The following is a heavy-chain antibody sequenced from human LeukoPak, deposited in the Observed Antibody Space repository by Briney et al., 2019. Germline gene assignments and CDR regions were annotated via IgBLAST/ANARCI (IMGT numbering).Heavy chain of an antibody. CDR1: GYSISSGYY. J-gene: IGHJ4*02. D-gene: IGHD4-17*01. Sequence: SETLSLTCAVSGYSISSGYYWGWIRQPPGKGLEWIGSIYHSGSTYYNPSLKSRVTISVDTSKNQFSLKLSSVTAADTAVYYCARVGYGDPIDYWGLGTLVTVSS. CDR3: ARVGYGDPIDY. CDR2: IYHSGST. V-gene: IGHV4-38-2*01.